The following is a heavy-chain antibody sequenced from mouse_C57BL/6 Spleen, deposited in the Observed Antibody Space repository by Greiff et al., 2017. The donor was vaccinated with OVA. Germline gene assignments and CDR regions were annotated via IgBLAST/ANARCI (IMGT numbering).Heavy chain of an antibody. CDR1: GYTFTSYW. J-gene: IGHJ2*01. D-gene: IGHD1-1*01. V-gene: IGHV1-72*01. CDR3: ARTYGSSYDYFDY. CDR2: IDPNSGGT. Sequence: QVQLKQPGAELVKPGASVKLSCKASGYTFTSYWMHWVKQRPGRGLEWIGRIDPNSGGTKYTEKFKSKATLTVDKPSSTAYMQLSSLTSEDSAVYYCARTYGSSYDYFDYWGQGTTLTVSS.